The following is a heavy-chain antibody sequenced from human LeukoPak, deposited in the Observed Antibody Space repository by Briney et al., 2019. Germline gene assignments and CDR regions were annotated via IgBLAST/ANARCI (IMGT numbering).Heavy chain of an antibody. CDR1: GLTFSKYA. CDR3: AKGMSGSSPYNWFDP. Sequence: GGSLRLSCAVSGLTFSKYAMSWVRQAPGKGLEWGSDIGGSGVNTYYADSVKRRFTISRDHSKNTLFLQMNRLRAEDSAVYYCAKGMSGSSPYNWFDPWGQGTLVTVSS. D-gene: IGHD1-26*01. J-gene: IGHJ5*02. V-gene: IGHV3-23*01. CDR2: IGGSGVNT.